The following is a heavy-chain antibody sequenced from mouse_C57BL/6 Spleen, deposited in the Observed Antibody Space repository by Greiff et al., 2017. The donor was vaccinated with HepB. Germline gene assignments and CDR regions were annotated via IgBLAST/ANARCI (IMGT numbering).Heavy chain of an antibody. Sequence: EVKVEESGGGLVQPGGSMKLSCVASGFTFSNYWMNWVRQSPEKGLEWVAQIRLKSDNYATHYAESVKGRFTISRDDSKSSVYLQMNNLRAEDTGIYYCTGQIGSYDYDGGDYYAMDYWGQGTSVTVSS. CDR2: IRLKSDNYAT. CDR3: TGQIGSYDYDGGDYYAMDY. CDR1: GFTFSNYW. V-gene: IGHV6-3*01. D-gene: IGHD2-4*01. J-gene: IGHJ4*01.